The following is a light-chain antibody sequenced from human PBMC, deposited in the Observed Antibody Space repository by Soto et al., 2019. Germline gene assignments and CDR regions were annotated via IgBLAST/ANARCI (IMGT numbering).Light chain of an antibody. CDR1: QSVSSF. CDR3: HQRSNWPRT. V-gene: IGKV3-11*01. Sequence: EIVLTQSPATLSLSPGERATLSCRASQSVSSFLAWYQQKPGQAPRLLIYDASNRATGIPARFSGSGFGTDFTLTISSLEPEDFAVYYCHQRSNWPRTFGQGTKLEIK. CDR2: DAS. J-gene: IGKJ2*01.